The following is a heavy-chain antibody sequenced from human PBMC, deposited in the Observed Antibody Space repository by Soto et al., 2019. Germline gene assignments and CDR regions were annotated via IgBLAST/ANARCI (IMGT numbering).Heavy chain of an antibody. CDR2: ISSTTNYI. J-gene: IGHJ4*02. Sequence: EVQLVESGGGLVRPGGSLRLSCAASGFTFSRYSMNWVRQAPGKGLEWVSSISSTTNYIYYADSMKGRFTVSRDNAKISVYLDITSLRAEATAVYYGARESEDLTSNFDYWGQGTLVTVSS. CDR1: GFTFSRYS. V-gene: IGHV3-21*01. CDR3: ARESEDLTSNFDY.